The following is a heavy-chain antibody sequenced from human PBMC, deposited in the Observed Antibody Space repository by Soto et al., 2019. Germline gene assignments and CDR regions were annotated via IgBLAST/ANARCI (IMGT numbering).Heavy chain of an antibody. CDR2: IYYSGST. CDR3: ARDRSTYAVLDI. V-gene: IGHV4-59*01. CDR1: GGSISSYY. Sequence: SETLSLTCTVSGGSISSYYWSWIRQPPGKGLEWIGYIYYSGSTNYNPSLKSRVTISVDTSKNQFSLKLSSVTAADTAVYYCARDRSTYAVLDIWGQGTAVTVSS. D-gene: IGHD3-10*01. J-gene: IGHJ6*02.